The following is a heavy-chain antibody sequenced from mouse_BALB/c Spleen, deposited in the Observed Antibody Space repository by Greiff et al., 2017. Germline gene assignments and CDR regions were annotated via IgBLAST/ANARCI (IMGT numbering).Heavy chain of an antibody. V-gene: IGHV3-2*02. J-gene: IGHJ1*01. CDR2: ISYSGST. CDR1: GYSITSDYA. Sequence: EVQRVESGPGLVKPSQSLSLTCTVTGYSITSDYAWNWIRQFPGNKLEWMGYISYSGSTSYNPSLKSRISITRDTSKNQFFLQLNSVTTEDTATYYCAREVGLRRNWYFDVWGAGTTVTVSS. CDR3: AREVGLRRNWYFDV. D-gene: IGHD2-2*01.